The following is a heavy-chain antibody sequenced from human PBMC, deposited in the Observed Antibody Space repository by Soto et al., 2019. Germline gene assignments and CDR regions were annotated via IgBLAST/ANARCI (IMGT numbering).Heavy chain of an antibody. CDR3: AKASYFWCGTRPYYYLDV. CDR1: GVSFSSYA. Sequence: GGSVRLSCAASGVSFSSYAMSWVRQAPGKGLEWVSAISGSGDITYYADSVKGRFTISRDNSKNTLYLQMNSLRAEDTAVYYSAKASYFWCGTRPYYYLDVSAQRTSVPVSS. D-gene: IGHD3-3*01. V-gene: IGHV3-23*01. CDR2: ISGSGDIT. J-gene: IGHJ6*03.